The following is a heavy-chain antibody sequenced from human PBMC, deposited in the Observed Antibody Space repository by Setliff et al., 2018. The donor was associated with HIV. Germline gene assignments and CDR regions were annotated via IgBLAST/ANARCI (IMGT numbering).Heavy chain of an antibody. Sequence: ASVKVSCKASGSTFTSYYLHWVRQAPGQGLEWMGMINPSGGSASYAQKFQGRVTMSRDTSTSTVYMELSSLRSEDTAVYYCARDYFDSSAYHYGFGAFDIWGQGTMVTVS. D-gene: IGHD3-22*01. J-gene: IGHJ3*02. CDR3: ARDYFDSSAYHYGFGAFDI. CDR1: GSTFTSYY. CDR2: INPSGGSA. V-gene: IGHV1-46*01.